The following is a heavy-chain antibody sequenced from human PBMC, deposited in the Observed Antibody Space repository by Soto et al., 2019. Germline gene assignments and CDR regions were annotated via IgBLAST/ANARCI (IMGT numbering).Heavy chain of an antibody. CDR1: GYTFTSYG. CDR2: ISAYNGNT. J-gene: IGHJ6*03. Sequence: ASLKVSCKASGYTFTSYGISWVRQAPGQGLEWMGWISAYNGNTNYAQKLQGRVTMTTDTSTSTAYMELRSLGSDDTAVYYCAREREVPAALYYYYYMDVWGKGTTVTVSS. V-gene: IGHV1-18*01. CDR3: AREREVPAALYYYYYMDV. D-gene: IGHD2-2*01.